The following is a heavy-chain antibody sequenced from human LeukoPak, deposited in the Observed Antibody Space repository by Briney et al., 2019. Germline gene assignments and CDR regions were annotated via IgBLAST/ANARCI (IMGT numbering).Heavy chain of an antibody. Sequence: PGGSLRLSCAASGFTFSSYSMNWVRQAPGRGLEWVSTLSGNGGSTYYADSVKGRFTISRDNSKKPLYLQMNSLKAEDTAVYYCAKSRRLYGDFIDYWGQGTLVTVSS. CDR2: LSGNGGST. V-gene: IGHV3-23*01. D-gene: IGHD4-17*01. J-gene: IGHJ4*02. CDR3: AKSRRLYGDFIDY. CDR1: GFTFSSYS.